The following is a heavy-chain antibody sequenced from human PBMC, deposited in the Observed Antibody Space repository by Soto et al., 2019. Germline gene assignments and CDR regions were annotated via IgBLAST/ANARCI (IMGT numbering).Heavy chain of an antibody. J-gene: IGHJ1*01. D-gene: IGHD1-26*01. CDR2: ISSNRGSI. CDR1: GFTFDDYA. CDR3: VKDSAGKRIVGATSYFQH. Sequence: AGGSLRLSCAASGFTFDDYAMHWVRQAPGKGLECVSGISSNRGSIGYADSVKGRFTISRDNSKNTLYLQMSSLRAEDTAVYYCVKDSAGKRIVGATSYFQHWGQGTLVTVSS. V-gene: IGHV3-64D*08.